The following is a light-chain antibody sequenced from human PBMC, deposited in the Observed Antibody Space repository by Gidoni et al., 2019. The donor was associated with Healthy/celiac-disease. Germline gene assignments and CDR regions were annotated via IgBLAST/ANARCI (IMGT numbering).Light chain of an antibody. J-gene: IGKJ2*01. CDR3: QQYYSTPRT. V-gene: IGKV4-1*01. CDR2: WAS. CDR1: QSVLYSSNNKNY. Sequence: IVMTRSPDSLASCLGDRATIHCKSSQSVLYSSNNKNYLAWYQQKPGQPPKLLIYWASTRESGVPDRFSGSGSGTDFTLTISSLQAEDVAVYYCQQYYSTPRTCXXXTKLEIK.